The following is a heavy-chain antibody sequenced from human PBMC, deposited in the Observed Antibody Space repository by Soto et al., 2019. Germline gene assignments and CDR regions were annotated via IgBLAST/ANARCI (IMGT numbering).Heavy chain of an antibody. CDR1: GGSITGYY. Sequence: QVQLQESGPGLVKPSETLSLTCTVSGGSITGYYWTWIRQPPGKGLEWIGYVFYKGNTNYNPSLKSRVTLSVDTSANQFSLRLSCVTAADTAVYYCARSGDSFGFTDYWGQGTLVTVSS. CDR3: ARSGDSFGFTDY. J-gene: IGHJ4*02. D-gene: IGHD5-18*01. V-gene: IGHV4-59*01. CDR2: VFYKGNT.